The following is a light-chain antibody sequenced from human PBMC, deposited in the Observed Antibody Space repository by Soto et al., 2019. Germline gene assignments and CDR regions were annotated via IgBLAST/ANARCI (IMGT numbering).Light chain of an antibody. J-gene: IGLJ3*02. CDR3: ASYTGSRTYL. CDR2: GVT. CDR1: SGDVGFYDF. Sequence: QSALTQPASMSGSPGQSITISCTGTSGDVGFYDFVSWYQQHPGKVPRLIIYGVTKRPSGVSHRFSGSKSGNTASLTISGLQVEDEAAYSCASYTGSRTYLFGGGTKLTVL. V-gene: IGLV2-14*03.